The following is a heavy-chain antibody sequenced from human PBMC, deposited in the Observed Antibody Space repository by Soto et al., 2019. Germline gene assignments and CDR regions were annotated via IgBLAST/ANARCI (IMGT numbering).Heavy chain of an antibody. CDR2: ISATGGGT. CDR1: GFKFSNYA. V-gene: IGHV3-23*01. Sequence: GSLRLSCAASGFKFSNYAMSWVRQAPGKGLEWVSLISATGGGTYYAGSVKGRFTISRDNSHNTLYLQVHSLTAEDTAVYYCAEDRRAGGNSAFYFDFWGQGAQVTVSS. J-gene: IGHJ4*02. D-gene: IGHD3-16*01. CDR3: AEDRRAGGNSAFYFDF.